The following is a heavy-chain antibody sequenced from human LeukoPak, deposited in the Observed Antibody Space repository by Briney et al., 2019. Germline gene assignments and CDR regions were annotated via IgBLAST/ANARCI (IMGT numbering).Heavy chain of an antibody. CDR2: IYYSGST. Sequence: SETLPLTCTVSGGSTSSYYWSWIPQPPGKGLEWIGYIYYSGSTNYNPSLNSRVTISADTSKNQFSLKLISVTAADTAVYYCASRTLGNDYWGQGTLVTVSS. J-gene: IGHJ4*02. D-gene: IGHD7-27*01. V-gene: IGHV4-59*01. CDR1: GGSTSSYY. CDR3: ASRTLGNDY.